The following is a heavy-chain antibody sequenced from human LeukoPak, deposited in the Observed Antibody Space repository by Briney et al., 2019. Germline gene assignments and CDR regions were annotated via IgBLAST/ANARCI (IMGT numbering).Heavy chain of an antibody. V-gene: IGHV3-23*01. J-gene: IGHJ4*02. CDR2: ISGSGGST. Sequence: GGSLRLSCAASGFTFSSSAMSWVRQAPGKGLEWVSAISGSGGSTYYADSVKGRFTISRDNSKNTLYLQMNSLRAEDTAVYYCAKVGYYDSSGYYYWGLGTLVTVSS. D-gene: IGHD3-22*01. CDR1: GFTFSSSA. CDR3: AKVGYYDSSGYYY.